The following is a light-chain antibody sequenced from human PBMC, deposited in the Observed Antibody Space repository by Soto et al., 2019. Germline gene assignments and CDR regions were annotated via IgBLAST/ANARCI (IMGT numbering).Light chain of an antibody. V-gene: IGKV1-5*03. CDR3: QQYNSSPT. CDR1: QSISSW. J-gene: IGKJ1*01. Sequence: DIQMTQSPSTLSASVGDRVTITCRASQSISSWLAWYQQKPGKAPKLLIYKASSLESGVPSRFSGSGSGTAFTLTISRLQPYDFAHCYCQQYNSSPTFGQGTKVEIK. CDR2: KAS.